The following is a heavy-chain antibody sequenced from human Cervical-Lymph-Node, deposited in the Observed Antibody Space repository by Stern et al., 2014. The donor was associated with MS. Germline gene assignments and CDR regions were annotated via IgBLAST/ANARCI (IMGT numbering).Heavy chain of an antibody. V-gene: IGHV4-4*02. J-gene: IGHJ5*02. CDR1: GGSISNSNW. CDR2: IYHSGTT. D-gene: IGHD5-12*01. CDR3: ARVNSGYNWFDH. Sequence: QLQLQESGPGLVKPSGTLSLTCAVSGGSISNSNWWGWVRQTPGMGLEWIGEIYHSGTTNFSPSLKSRVTMSVDKPKNQFSLELKSVTAADTAIYYCARVNSGYNWFDHWGQGTLVTVSS.